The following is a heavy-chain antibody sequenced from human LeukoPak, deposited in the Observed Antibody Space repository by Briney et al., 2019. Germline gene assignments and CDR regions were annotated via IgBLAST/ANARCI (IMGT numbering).Heavy chain of an antibody. Sequence: ASVEVSCKASGYTFTGYYMHWVRQAPGQGLEWMGWINPNSGGTNYAQKFQGWVTMTRDTSISTAYMELSRLRSDDTAVYYCARESLTMVRGAPLYYYGMDVWGQGTTVTVSS. J-gene: IGHJ6*02. V-gene: IGHV1-2*04. CDR2: INPNSGGT. CDR1: GYTFTGYY. D-gene: IGHD3-10*01. CDR3: ARESLTMVRGAPLYYYGMDV.